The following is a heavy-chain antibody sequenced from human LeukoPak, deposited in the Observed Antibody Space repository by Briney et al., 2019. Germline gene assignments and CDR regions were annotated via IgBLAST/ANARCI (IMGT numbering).Heavy chain of an antibody. CDR1: GGSISSSSYY. V-gene: IGHV4-39*07. CDR3: ARERGVAGPEPFDY. Sequence: PSETLSLTCTVSGGSISSSSYYWGWIRQPPGKGLEWIGSIYYSGSTYYNPSLKSRVTISVDTSKNQFSLKLSPVTAADTAVYYCARERGVAGPEPFDYWGQGTLVTVSS. D-gene: IGHD6-19*01. J-gene: IGHJ4*02. CDR2: IYYSGST.